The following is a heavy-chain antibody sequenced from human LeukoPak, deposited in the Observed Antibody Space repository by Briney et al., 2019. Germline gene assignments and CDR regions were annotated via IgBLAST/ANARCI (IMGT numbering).Heavy chain of an antibody. J-gene: IGHJ4*02. CDR3: AREDYYGSGDPSY. CDR1: GFTFSSYG. D-gene: IGHD3-10*01. CDR2: IWYDGSNK. V-gene: IGHV3-33*01. Sequence: GRSLRLSCAASGFTFSSYGMHWVRQAPGKGLEWVAVIWYDGSNKYYADSVKGRFTISRDNSKNTLYLQMNSLRAEDTAVYYCAREDYYGSGDPSYWGQGTLVTVSS.